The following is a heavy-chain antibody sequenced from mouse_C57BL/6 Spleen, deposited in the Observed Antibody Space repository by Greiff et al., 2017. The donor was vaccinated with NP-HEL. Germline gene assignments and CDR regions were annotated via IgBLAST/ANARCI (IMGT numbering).Heavy chain of an antibody. CDR2: IDPSDSYT. Sequence: QVQLQQPGAELVMPGASVKLSCKASGYTFTSYWMHWVQQRPGQGLEWIGEIDPSDSYTNYNQKFKGKSTLTVDKSSSTAYMQLSSLTSEDSAVYYCARGRDYSDYWGQGTTLTVSS. CDR1: GYTFTSYW. V-gene: IGHV1-69*01. CDR3: ARGRDYSDY. D-gene: IGHD1-1*01. J-gene: IGHJ2*01.